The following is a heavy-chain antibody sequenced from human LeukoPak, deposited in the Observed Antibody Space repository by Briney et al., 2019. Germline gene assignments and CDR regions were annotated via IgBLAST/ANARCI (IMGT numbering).Heavy chain of an antibody. CDR1: GLTFSDHA. CDR3: VGRVKLAFDY. J-gene: IGHJ4*02. Sequence: PGRSLRLSCAASGLTFSDHAMTWVRQAPGKGPECVSSINAGFTDYINSVKGRFTISIDKAKNTLYLQMDSLRAADTAVYYCVGRVKLAFDYWGPGTRVTVSS. D-gene: IGHD3-10*01. V-gene: IGHV3-20*04. CDR2: INAGFT.